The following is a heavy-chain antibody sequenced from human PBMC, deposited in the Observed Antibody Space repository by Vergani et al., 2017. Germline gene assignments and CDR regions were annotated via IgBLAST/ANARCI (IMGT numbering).Heavy chain of an antibody. J-gene: IGHJ4*02. V-gene: IGHV2-70*04. CDR1: GFSLTTYGMR. Sequence: QVTLTESGPALVKPTHTLTLTCTFSGFSLTTYGMRVSWIRQPPGKALEWLARIDWDDDTYYRTSLRTRLTISKDTFKNQVALTLTNMDPVDTATYYCARTLSDSRGYYLDYWGQGTLVTVSS. CDR3: ARTLSDSRGYYLDY. CDR2: IDWDDDT. D-gene: IGHD3-22*01.